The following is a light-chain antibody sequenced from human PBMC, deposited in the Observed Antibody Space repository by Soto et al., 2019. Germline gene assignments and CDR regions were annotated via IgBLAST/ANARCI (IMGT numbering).Light chain of an antibody. CDR1: QSVSSSY. CDR2: GAS. J-gene: IGKJ2*01. Sequence: EIVLTQSPGTLSLSPGERATLSCRASQSVSSSYLAWYQQKPGQAPRLLIHGASSRATGIADRFSGSGSGTDITLTISRLEPEDFEVYYCQQYGSSPLYTFGQGTKLEI. V-gene: IGKV3-20*01. CDR3: QQYGSSPLYT.